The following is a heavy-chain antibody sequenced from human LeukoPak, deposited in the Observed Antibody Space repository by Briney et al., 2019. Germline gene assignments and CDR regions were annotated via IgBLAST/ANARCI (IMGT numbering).Heavy chain of an antibody. D-gene: IGHD3-9*01. J-gene: IGHJ6*02. Sequence: SETLSLTCTVSGGSISSYYWSWIRQPPGKGLEWIGYIYYSGSTNYNPSLKSRVTISVDTSKNQFSLRLSSVTAADTAVYYCARRDQGGPDWYFDLWGQGTTVTVSS. CDR1: GGSISSYY. CDR2: IYYSGST. V-gene: IGHV4-59*08. CDR3: ARRDQGGPDWYFDL.